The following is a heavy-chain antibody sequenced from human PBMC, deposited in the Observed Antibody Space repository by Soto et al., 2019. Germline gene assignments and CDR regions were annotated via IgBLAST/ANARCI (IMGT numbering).Heavy chain of an antibody. V-gene: IGHV1-18*01. CDR2: ISAYNGNT. D-gene: IGHD3-22*01. CDR3: ARGFYYYDSSGYYSYFDY. Sequence: QVPLVQSGAEVKKPGASVKVSCKASGYTFTSYGISWVRQAPGQGLEWMGWISAYNGNTNYAQKLQGRVTMTTDTSTSTAYMELRSLRSDDTAVYYCARGFYYYDSSGYYSYFDYWGQGTLVTVSS. J-gene: IGHJ4*02. CDR1: GYTFTSYG.